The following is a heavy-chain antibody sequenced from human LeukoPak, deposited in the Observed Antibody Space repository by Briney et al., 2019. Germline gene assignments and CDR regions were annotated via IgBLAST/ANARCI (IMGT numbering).Heavy chain of an antibody. CDR3: GEHPHELAGSGNYYPPDY. J-gene: IGHJ4*02. CDR2: ISDSGGST. V-gene: IGHV3-23*01. Sequence: PGGSLRLSCAASGFTFSSYAMAWVRQAPGKGLERVSFISDSGGSTLYADSVKGRFSISRDNTKNTLFLLINNLRAEDTAIHYLGEHPHELAGSGNYYPPDYWGQGTLVTVSS. CDR1: GFTFSSYA. D-gene: IGHD3-10*01.